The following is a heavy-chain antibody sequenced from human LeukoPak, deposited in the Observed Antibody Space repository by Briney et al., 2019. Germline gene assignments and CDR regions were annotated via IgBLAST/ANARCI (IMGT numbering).Heavy chain of an antibody. CDR2: ISSSSSYI. D-gene: IGHD5-18*01. V-gene: IGHV3-21*01. CDR1: GFTFSSYS. Sequence: PGGSLRLSCAASGFTFSSYSMNWVRQAPGKGLEWVSSISSSSSYIYYADSVKGRFTISRDNAKNSLYLQMNSLRAEDTAVYYCARDLQSRGYSYGDYWGQGTLATVSS. CDR3: ARDLQSRGYSYGDY. J-gene: IGHJ4*02.